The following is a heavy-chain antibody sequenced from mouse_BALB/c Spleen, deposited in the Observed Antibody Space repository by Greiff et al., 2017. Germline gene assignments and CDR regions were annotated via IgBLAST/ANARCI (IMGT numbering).Heavy chain of an antibody. D-gene: IGHD1-1*01. J-gene: IGHJ3*01. CDR2: IWAGGST. Sequence: VKLVESGPGLVAPSQSLSITCTVSGFSLTSYGVHWVRQPPGKGLEWLGVIWAGGSTNYNSALMSRLSISKDNSKSQVFLKMNSLQTDDTAMYYCASITTDWFAYWGQGTLVTVSA. V-gene: IGHV2-9*02. CDR1: GFSLTSYG. CDR3: ASITTDWFAY.